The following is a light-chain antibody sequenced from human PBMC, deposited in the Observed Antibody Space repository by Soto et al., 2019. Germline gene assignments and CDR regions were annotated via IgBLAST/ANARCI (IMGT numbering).Light chain of an antibody. CDR1: QGITGW. Sequence: DIQLTQSPSTLSASVGDRVTITCRASQGITGWLAWYQQKPGKAPKLLIFDASTLESGVPPRFTGSGSGTEFTLSISNLQSDDFATYYCQQYQRYWTFGHGTKVEV. CDR2: DAS. J-gene: IGKJ1*01. V-gene: IGKV1-5*01. CDR3: QQYQRYWT.